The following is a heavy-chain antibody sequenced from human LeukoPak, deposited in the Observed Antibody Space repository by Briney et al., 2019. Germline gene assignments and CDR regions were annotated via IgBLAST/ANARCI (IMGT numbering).Heavy chain of an antibody. Sequence: ASVKVSCKAYGYTFTNYGISWVRQAPGRGLEWMGWISSYNGNTNYAQKFQGRVTMTRDTSISTAYMELSRVRSDDTAVYYCAREYSRYSGTYYDYWGQGTLFTVSS. V-gene: IGHV1-18*01. D-gene: IGHD5-12*01. CDR2: ISSYNGNT. J-gene: IGHJ4*02. CDR3: AREYSRYSGTYYDY. CDR1: GYTFTNYG.